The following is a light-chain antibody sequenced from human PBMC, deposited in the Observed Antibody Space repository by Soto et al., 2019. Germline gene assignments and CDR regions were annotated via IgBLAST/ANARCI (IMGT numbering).Light chain of an antibody. Sequence: QSALTQPASVSGSPGQSITISCTGTSSDVGAYNYVSWYQQHPGKAPTLMIYEVGNRPSGVSNRFSGSKSGNTASLTISGLQAEDEADYYCSSYTSTSTPGVFGGGTKLTVL. J-gene: IGLJ3*02. CDR3: SSYTSTSTPGV. V-gene: IGLV2-14*01. CDR1: SSDVGAYNY. CDR2: EVG.